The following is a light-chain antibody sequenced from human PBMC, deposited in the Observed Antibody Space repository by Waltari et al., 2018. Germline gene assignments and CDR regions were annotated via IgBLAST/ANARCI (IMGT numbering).Light chain of an antibody. CDR1: SSDVGGSNY. Sequence: QSALTQPASVSGSPGQSITISCTGTSSDVGGSNYVSWYQQHPGKVPQLMIYDVTNRPPGVSNRFSGSKSGNTASLTISGLQAEDEADYYCSSWTDSDSLKLLFGGGTKLTVL. CDR3: SSWTDSDSLKLL. CDR2: DVT. J-gene: IGLJ2*01. V-gene: IGLV2-14*03.